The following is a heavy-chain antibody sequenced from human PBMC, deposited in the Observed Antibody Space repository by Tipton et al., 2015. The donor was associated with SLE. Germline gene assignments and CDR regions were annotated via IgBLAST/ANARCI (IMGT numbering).Heavy chain of an antibody. D-gene: IGHD6-19*01. J-gene: IGHJ3*02. CDR1: GGSVSSGSYY. CDR2: IYYSGST. V-gene: IGHV4-61*01. Sequence: TLSLTCTVSGGSVSSGSYYWSWIRQPPGKGLEWIGYIYYSGSTNYNPSLKSRVTISLDTSKNQFSLKLSSVTAADTAVYYCARDGWAVAAFDIWGQGTMVTVSS. CDR3: ARDGWAVAAFDI.